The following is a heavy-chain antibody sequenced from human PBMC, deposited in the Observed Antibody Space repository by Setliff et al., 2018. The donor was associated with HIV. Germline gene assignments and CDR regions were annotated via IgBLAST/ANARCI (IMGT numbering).Heavy chain of an antibody. V-gene: IGHV3-23*01. Sequence: LILSCAASGITFSSNAMSWVRQAPGKGLEWVSTISGSGGSTYYADSVKGRFTISRDNSRNTLYLQMNRLRAEDTAVYYCAKDRGCSVWGQGTLVTVSS. CDR3: AKDRGCSV. D-gene: IGHD2-15*01. CDR2: ISGSGGST. J-gene: IGHJ4*02. CDR1: GITFSSNA.